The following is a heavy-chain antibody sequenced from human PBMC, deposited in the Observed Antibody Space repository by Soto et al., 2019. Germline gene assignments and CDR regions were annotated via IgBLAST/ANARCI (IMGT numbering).Heavy chain of an antibody. D-gene: IGHD4-4*01. CDR1: GVSISGSRYY. CDR3: ARTYCTTTACQAHGIDV. J-gene: IGHJ6*02. Sequence: PSETLSLTCTVSGVSISGSRYYWGWIRQPPGRGLEWIGNIYYSGSTYYTPALKSRVTLSVDTSKNQFSLNLNSVTAADTAVYFCARTYCTTTACQAHGIDVWGQGTTVTVSS. CDR2: IYYSGST. V-gene: IGHV4-39*07.